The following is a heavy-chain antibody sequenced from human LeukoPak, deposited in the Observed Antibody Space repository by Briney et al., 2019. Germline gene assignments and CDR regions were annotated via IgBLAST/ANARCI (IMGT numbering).Heavy chain of an antibody. V-gene: IGHV4-59*01. CDR1: GGSISSYY. D-gene: IGHD2-2*01. J-gene: IGHJ6*02. CDR3: ASGYCSSTSCHPPYYGMDV. Sequence: SETLSLTCTVSGGSISSYYWSWIRQPPGKGLEWIGYIYYSGSTNYNPSLKSRVTISVDTSKNQFSLKLSSVTAADTAVYYCASGYCSSTSCHPPYYGMDVWGQGTTVTVSS. CDR2: IYYSGST.